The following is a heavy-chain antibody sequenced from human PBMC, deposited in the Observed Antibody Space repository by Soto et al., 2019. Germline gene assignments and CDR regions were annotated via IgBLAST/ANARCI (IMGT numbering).Heavy chain of an antibody. V-gene: IGHV1-8*01. J-gene: IGHJ3*02. D-gene: IGHD4-17*01. CDR1: GYTFTSYD. Sequence: ASVKVSCKASGYTFTSYDINWVRQATGQGLEWMGWMNPNSGNTGYAQKFRGQVTISADRSINTAYLQWSSLKASDTAMYYCTRDLDYGGNSEALDIWGQGTLVTVSS. CDR2: MNPNSGNT. CDR3: TRDLDYGGNSEALDI.